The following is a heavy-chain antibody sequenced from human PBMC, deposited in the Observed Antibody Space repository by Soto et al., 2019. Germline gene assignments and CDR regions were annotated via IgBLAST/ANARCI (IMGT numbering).Heavy chain of an antibody. Sequence: QVQLVQSGAEVKKPGSSVKVSCKASGGTFSSYAISWVRQAPGQGLEWMGGIIPIFGTANYAQKFQGRGTITADESTSTAYMELSSLRSEDTAVYYCARGIIYYDSSGYYYEYYFDYWGQGTLVTVSS. CDR3: ARGIIYYDSSGYYYEYYFDY. D-gene: IGHD3-22*01. V-gene: IGHV1-69*01. CDR1: GGTFSSYA. J-gene: IGHJ4*02. CDR2: IIPIFGTA.